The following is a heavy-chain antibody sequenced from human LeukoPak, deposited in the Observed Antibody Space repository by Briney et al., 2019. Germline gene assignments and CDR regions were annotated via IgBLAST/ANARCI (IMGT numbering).Heavy chain of an antibody. Sequence: PSENLSLTCAVYGGSFSGYYWSWIRQPPGKGLEWIGEINHSGSTNYNPSLKSRVTISVDTSKNQFSLKLSSVTAADTAVYYCARGRGGIAAAGTERPSNFDYWGQGTLVTVSS. V-gene: IGHV4-34*01. J-gene: IGHJ4*02. D-gene: IGHD6-13*01. CDR3: ARGRGGIAAAGTERPSNFDY. CDR1: GGSFSGYY. CDR2: INHSGST.